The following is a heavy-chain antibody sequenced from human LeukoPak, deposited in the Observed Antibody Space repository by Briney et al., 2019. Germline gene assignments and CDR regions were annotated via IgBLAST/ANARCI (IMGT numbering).Heavy chain of an antibody. J-gene: IGHJ4*02. CDR2: IYYRGTT. CDR1: GGSISSSSYY. CDR3: ARLDSSSSGWSYDILTGYPR. V-gene: IGHV4-39*01. Sequence: ETLSLTCTVSGGSISSSSYYWGWIRQPPGKGLEWIGSIYYRGTTYYNPSLKSRVTISVDTSKNQFSLKLSSVTAADTAVYYCARLDSSSSGWSYDILTGYPRWGQGTLVTVSS. D-gene: IGHD3-9*01.